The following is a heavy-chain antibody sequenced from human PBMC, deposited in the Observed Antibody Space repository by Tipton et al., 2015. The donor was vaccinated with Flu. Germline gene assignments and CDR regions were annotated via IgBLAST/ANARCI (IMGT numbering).Heavy chain of an antibody. D-gene: IGHD3-10*01. V-gene: IGHV4-34*01. CDR1: GGSFSGYY. CDR2: INHSGST. CDR3: ARGGQFLSDRHFGP. J-gene: IGHJ5*02. Sequence: TLSLTCAVYGGSFSGYYWSWIRQPPGKGLEWIGEINHSGSTNYNPSLKSRVTISVDTSKKQFSLKLTSVTAADTAMYYCARGGQFLSDRHFGPWGQGTLVTVSS.